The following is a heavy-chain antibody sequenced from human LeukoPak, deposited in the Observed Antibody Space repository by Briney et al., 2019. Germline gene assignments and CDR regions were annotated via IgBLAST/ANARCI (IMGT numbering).Heavy chain of an antibody. V-gene: IGHV3-23*01. CDR2: ISGSGGST. CDR1: GFTFSTYA. Sequence: AGSLRLSCAASGFTFSTYAMSWVRQAPGKGLEWVSVISGSGGSTYYADSMKGPLTISRDNYENTLYLQMSSLRAEDTAVYYCAKDTDKWLLDAFDIWGQGTRVTVSS. CDR3: AKDTDKWLLDAFDI. J-gene: IGHJ3*02. D-gene: IGHD6-19*01.